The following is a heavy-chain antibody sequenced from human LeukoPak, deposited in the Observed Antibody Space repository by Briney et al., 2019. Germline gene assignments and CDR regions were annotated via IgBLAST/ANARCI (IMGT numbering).Heavy chain of an antibody. CDR3: ARAQNYYDSSGYYDY. J-gene: IGHJ4*02. CDR1: GYTFTGYY. D-gene: IGHD3-22*01. V-gene: IGHV1-2*06. Sequence: ASVKVSCKASGYTFTGYYMHWVRQAPGQGLDWMGRINPNSGGTNYAQKFQGRVTMTRDTSISTAYMELSRLRSDDTAVYYCARAQNYYDSSGYYDYWGQGTLVTVSS. CDR2: INPNSGGT.